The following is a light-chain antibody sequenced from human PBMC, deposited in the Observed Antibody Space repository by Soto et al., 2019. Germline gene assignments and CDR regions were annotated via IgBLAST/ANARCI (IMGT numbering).Light chain of an antibody. V-gene: IGLV1-47*01. Sequence: QSVLTQAPSVSGTPGQRVTISCSGSTSNIGSNYVYWYQQLSGTAPKLLMFLNDQRPSGVPDRFSGSKSGNTASLTISGLQTEDEADYYCSSYTSSSTLFGTGTKLTVL. CDR2: LND. CDR3: SSYTSSSTL. J-gene: IGLJ1*01. CDR1: TSNIGSNY.